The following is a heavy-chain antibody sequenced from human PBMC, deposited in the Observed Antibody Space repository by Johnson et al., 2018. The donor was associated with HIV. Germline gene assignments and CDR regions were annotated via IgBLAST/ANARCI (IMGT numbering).Heavy chain of an antibody. V-gene: IGHV3-11*04. D-gene: IGHD3-22*01. CDR1: GFTFRNVW. CDR2: ISRSGTTI. CDR3: ERAYDSSGYYRDDAFDI. Sequence: QVQLVESGGGLVQPGGSLRLSCEASGFTFRNVWMSWVRQAPGKGLEWISYISRSGTTIYYADSVKGRFTISRDNANNSLFLQMNSLRAEDTAVYYCERAYDSSGYYRDDAFDIWGQGTMVTVSS. J-gene: IGHJ3*02.